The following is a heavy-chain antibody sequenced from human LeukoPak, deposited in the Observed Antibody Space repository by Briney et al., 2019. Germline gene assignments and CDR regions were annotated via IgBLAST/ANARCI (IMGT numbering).Heavy chain of an antibody. D-gene: IGHD2-15*01. CDR3: AQLGYCRGGSCYSGPHFDY. V-gene: IGHV1-2*02. J-gene: IGHJ4*02. CDR1: GYTITGYY. CDR2: IHPNSGGT. Sequence: ASVKVPCKASGYTITGYYMHWVRQPPGQGLEWMGWIHPNSGGTNYAQKVQGRVTMTRDTSTSTAYMELSRLRSDGTAVYYGAQLGYCRGGSCYSGPHFDYWGQGTLVTVSS.